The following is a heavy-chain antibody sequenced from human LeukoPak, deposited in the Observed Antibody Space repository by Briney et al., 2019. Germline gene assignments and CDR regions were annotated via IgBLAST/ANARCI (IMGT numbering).Heavy chain of an antibody. J-gene: IGHJ5*02. CDR2: IYYSGST. V-gene: IGHV4-39*01. Sequence: SETLSLTCTVSGGSISSSSYYWGWIRQPPGKGLEWIGSIYYSGSTYYNPSLKSRVTISVDTSKNQFSLKLSSVTAADTAVYYCATQLYSSSWGYWFDPWGQGTLVTVYS. CDR3: ATQLYSSSWGYWFDP. D-gene: IGHD6-6*01. CDR1: GGSISSSSYY.